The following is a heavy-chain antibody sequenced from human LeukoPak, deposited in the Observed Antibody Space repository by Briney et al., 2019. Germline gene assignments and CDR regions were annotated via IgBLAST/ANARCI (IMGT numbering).Heavy chain of an antibody. Sequence: GGSLRLSCAASGFTFSTYSMNWVRQAPGKGLEWVSVFCSGGSTYYADSVKGRFTISRDNSKNTVYLQKNSLRAEDTAVYYCARAGGWYYAMDVWGQGTTVTVSS. V-gene: IGHV3-53*01. CDR1: GFTFSTYS. D-gene: IGHD6-19*01. CDR3: ARAGGWYYAMDV. J-gene: IGHJ6*02. CDR2: FCSGGST.